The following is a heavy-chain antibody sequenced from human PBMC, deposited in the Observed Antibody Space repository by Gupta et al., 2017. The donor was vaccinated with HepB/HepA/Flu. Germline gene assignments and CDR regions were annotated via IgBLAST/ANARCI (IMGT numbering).Heavy chain of an antibody. CDR2: ISGSGGST. V-gene: IGHV3-23*01. CDR1: GFTFSSYA. CDR3: AKDWEGYSYGFDY. D-gene: IGHD5-18*01. Sequence: EVQLLESGGGLVQPGGSLRLSCAASGFTFSSYARSWVRQAPGKGLEWVSAISGSGGSTYYADSVKGRFTISRDNSKNTLYLQMNSLRAEDTAVYYCAKDWEGYSYGFDYWGQGTLVTVSS. J-gene: IGHJ4*02.